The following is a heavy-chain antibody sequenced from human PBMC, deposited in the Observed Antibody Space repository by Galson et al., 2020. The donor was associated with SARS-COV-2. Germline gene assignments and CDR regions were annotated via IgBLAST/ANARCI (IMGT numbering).Heavy chain of an antibody. CDR1: SYTFNSYA. D-gene: IGHD3-10*01. V-gene: IGHV1-18*01. CDR3: ARDRNYFSSGSNDY. CDR2: NTAYNGNT. J-gene: IGHJ4*02. Sequence: ASVKVSCKASSYTFNSYAITWVRQAPGQGREWMGWNTAYNGNTDYAQKFQGRVTMTTESSTSTAYLELRGLRSDDTAVYYCARDRNYFSSGSNDYWGQGTLVTVSS.